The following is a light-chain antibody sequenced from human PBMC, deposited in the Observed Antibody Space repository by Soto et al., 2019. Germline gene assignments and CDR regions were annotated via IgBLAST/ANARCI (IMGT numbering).Light chain of an antibody. Sequence: IHMTQSPSSRSPSVVDRVTISFRAIQGIGNALGWYQQKPGKPPKVLIYGASNLQSGVPSRFSGSGFGTEFTLTISSLQPDDFATYYCQQYNSYLLTFGPGTKVDI. J-gene: IGKJ3*01. CDR1: QGIGNA. CDR3: QQYNSYLLT. CDR2: GAS. V-gene: IGKV1-17*01.